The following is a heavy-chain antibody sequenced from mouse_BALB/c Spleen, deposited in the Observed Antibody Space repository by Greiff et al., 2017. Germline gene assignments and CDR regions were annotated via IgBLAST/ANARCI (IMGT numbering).Heavy chain of an antibody. CDR2: INPYNDGT. Sequence: EVQLQQSGPELVKPGASVKMSCKASGYTFTSYVMHWVKQKPGQGLEWIGYINPYNDGTKYNEKFKGKATLTSDKSSSTAYMELSSLTSEDSAVYYCARSLFYDGYYAMDYWGQGTSVTVSS. CDR3: ARSLFYDGYYAMDY. D-gene: IGHD2-3*01. J-gene: IGHJ4*01. CDR1: GYTFTSYV. V-gene: IGHV1-14*01.